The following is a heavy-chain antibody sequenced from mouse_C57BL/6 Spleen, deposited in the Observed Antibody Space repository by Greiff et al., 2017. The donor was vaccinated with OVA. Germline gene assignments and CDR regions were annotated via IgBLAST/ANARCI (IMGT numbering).Heavy chain of an antibody. J-gene: IGHJ1*03. CDR3: ASPGPTVVATGNWYFDV. Sequence: VQLQQSGGGLVKPGGSLKLSCAASGFTFSDYGMHWVRQAPEKGLEWVAYISSGSSTIYYADTVQGRFTLSRAHAKTTLFLHMTSLRSEDTAMYYGASPGPTVVATGNWYFDVWGTGTTVTVSS. V-gene: IGHV5-17*01. CDR1: GFTFSDYG. CDR2: ISSGSSTI. D-gene: IGHD1-1*01.